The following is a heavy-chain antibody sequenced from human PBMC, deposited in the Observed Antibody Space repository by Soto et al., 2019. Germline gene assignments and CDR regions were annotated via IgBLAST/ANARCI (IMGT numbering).Heavy chain of an antibody. CDR3: ARLQLWLPIDY. CDR2: IYPGDSDT. Sequence: HKVSSRGSGYSSVNHWIGRVRKMPGKGLEWMAMIYPGDSDTRYSPSFQGQVTISVDKSISTAYLQWSSLKASDTAMYYCARLQLWLPIDYWGQGTLVTVS. CDR1: GYSSVNHW. D-gene: IGHD5-12*01. V-gene: IGHV5-51*01. J-gene: IGHJ4*02.